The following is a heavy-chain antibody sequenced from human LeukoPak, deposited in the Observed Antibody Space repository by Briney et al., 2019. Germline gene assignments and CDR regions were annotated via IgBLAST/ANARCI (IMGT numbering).Heavy chain of an antibody. CDR2: IYPGDSDT. D-gene: IGHD1-26*01. Sequence: GESLKISCKGSGYSFTSYWIGWVRQMPGKGLEWMGIIYPGDSDTRYSPSFQGQVTISADKSIPTAYLQWSSLKASDTAMYYCARHGLSGSYYPPFDYWGQGTLVTVSS. V-gene: IGHV5-51*01. J-gene: IGHJ4*02. CDR1: GYSFTSYW. CDR3: ARHGLSGSYYPPFDY.